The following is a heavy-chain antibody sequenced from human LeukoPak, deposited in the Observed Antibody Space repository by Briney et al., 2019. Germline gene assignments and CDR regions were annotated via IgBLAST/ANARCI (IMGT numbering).Heavy chain of an antibody. J-gene: IGHJ4*02. D-gene: IGHD4-23*01. CDR3: ARLRWYYFDY. CDR2: ISWNSGSI. V-gene: IGHV3-9*01. CDR1: GFTFDDYA. Sequence: GGSLRLSCAASGFTFDDYAMHWVRQAPGKGLEWVSGISWNSGSIGYADSVKGRFTISRDNAKNSLYLQMNSLRAEDTAVYYCARLRWYYFDYWGQGTLVTVSS.